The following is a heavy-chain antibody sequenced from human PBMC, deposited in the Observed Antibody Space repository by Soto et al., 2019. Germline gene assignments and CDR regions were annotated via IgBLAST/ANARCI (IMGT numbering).Heavy chain of an antibody. V-gene: IGHV1-3*01. CDR2: INAGNGNT. Sequence: QVQLVQSGAEVKKPGASVKVSCKASGYTFTSYAMHWVRQAPGQRLEWMGWINAGNGNTKYSQKFQGRVTITRDTAASTAYMELSSLRSEARAVYYCARGVGSGLSAYWGQGTLVTVSS. D-gene: IGHD1-26*01. CDR1: GYTFTSYA. CDR3: ARGVGSGLSAY. J-gene: IGHJ4*02.